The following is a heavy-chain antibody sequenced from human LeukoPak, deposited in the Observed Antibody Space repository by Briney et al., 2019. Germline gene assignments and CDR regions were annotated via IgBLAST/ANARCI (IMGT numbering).Heavy chain of an antibody. V-gene: IGHV4-39*01. J-gene: IGHJ4*02. D-gene: IGHD3-10*01. CDR3: ARLKGYGSGSFQRYMYFDY. CDR2: IYYSGST. Sequence: PSETLSLTCTVSGGSISSSSYYWGWIRQPPGKGLEWIGNIYYSGSTYYNPSLKSRVTISVDTSKNQFSLKLSSVTAADTAVYYCARLKGYGSGSFQRYMYFDYWGQGTLVTVSS. CDR1: GGSISSSSYY.